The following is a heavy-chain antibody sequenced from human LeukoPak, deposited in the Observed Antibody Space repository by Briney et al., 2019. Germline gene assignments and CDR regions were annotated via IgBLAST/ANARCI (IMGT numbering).Heavy chain of an antibody. Sequence: GSLRLSCAASGVTVSTNYMSWVRQAPGKGLEWIGSIYFSGNTYYNPSLKTRVTISIDTSKNQFSLKLTSVTAADTAIFYCASGYFVHTFDFWGQGTLGTVSS. CDR3: ASGYFVHTFDF. V-gene: IGHV4-59*05. J-gene: IGHJ4*02. CDR1: GVTVSTNY. D-gene: IGHD2-2*03. CDR2: IYFSGNT.